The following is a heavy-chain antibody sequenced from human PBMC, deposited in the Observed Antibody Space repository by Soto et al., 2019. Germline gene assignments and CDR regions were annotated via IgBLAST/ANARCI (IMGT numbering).Heavy chain of an antibody. CDR3: AREVQVHNPAFVY. D-gene: IGHD1-1*01. CDR2: ISTMFGAA. J-gene: IGHJ4*02. V-gene: IGHV1-69*19. Sequence: QVQLVQSGAEMKKPGSSVKVSCQSSGGTFNTYAMNWVRQAPGQGPEWMGDISTMFGAANYAPKFQGRVTITADESTGTSYMQLSSLTSEDTALYFCAREVQVHNPAFVYWGQGTLVTVSS. CDR1: GGTFNTYA.